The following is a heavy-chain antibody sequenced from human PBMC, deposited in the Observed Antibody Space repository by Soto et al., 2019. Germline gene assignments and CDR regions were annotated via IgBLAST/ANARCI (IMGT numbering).Heavy chain of an antibody. J-gene: IGHJ6*02. Sequence: QVQLVESGPGLVKPSQTLSLTCTVSGGSINSDYYHWTWIRQSPGKGLEWIGYIHHSGAILYNPSFKSRLANSVDTSKNQLSLHLSSVTDTDTAVYFCAREDDGGDSLDVWGQGTTVTVSS. V-gene: IGHV4-30-4*08. CDR2: IHHSGAI. CDR3: AREDDGGDSLDV. CDR1: GGSINSDYYH. D-gene: IGHD2-21*02.